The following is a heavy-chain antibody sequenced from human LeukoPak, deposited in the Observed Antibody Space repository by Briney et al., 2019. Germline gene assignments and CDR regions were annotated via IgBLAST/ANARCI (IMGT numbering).Heavy chain of an antibody. Sequence: PGGSLRLSCAASGFTFSSFTMTWVRQAPGKGLEWVSAIGGRGGSTYYADSVKGRFTISRDNSKNTLYLQMNSLRAEDTAVYYCAKWASYYYDSSGYLAHFDYWGRGTLVTVSS. D-gene: IGHD3-22*01. J-gene: IGHJ4*02. V-gene: IGHV3-23*01. CDR2: IGGRGGST. CDR1: GFTFSSFT. CDR3: AKWASYYYDSSGYLAHFDY.